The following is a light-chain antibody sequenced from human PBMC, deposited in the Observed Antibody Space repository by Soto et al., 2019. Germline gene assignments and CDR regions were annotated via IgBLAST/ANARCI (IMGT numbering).Light chain of an antibody. Sequence: EIVLTQSPGTLSLSPGQRATLSCRATQSVSGNYLAWYQQKPGQAPRLLIYGASSRAIDIPDRFSGSGSGTDFTLSIIRLEPEDFAVYYCQQYGSSPRITFGQGTRLEIK. J-gene: IGKJ5*01. CDR3: QQYGSSPRIT. CDR1: QSVSGNY. CDR2: GAS. V-gene: IGKV3-20*01.